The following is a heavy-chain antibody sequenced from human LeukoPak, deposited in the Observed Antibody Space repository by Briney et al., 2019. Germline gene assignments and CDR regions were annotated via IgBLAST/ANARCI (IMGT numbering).Heavy chain of an antibody. Sequence: SVKVSCKASGGTFSSYAISWVRQAPGQGLEWMGGIIPIFGTANYAQKLQGRVTITADESTSTAYMELSSLRSEDTAVYYCARDSGVVVVPATSNWFDPWGQGTLVTVSS. CDR2: IIPIFGTA. J-gene: IGHJ5*02. CDR3: ARDSGVVVVPATSNWFDP. D-gene: IGHD2-2*01. V-gene: IGHV1-69*13. CDR1: GGTFSSYA.